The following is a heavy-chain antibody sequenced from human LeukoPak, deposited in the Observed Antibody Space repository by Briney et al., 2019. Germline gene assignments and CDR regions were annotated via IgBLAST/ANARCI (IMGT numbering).Heavy chain of an antibody. V-gene: IGHV1-18*01. D-gene: IGHD4-17*01. J-gene: IGHJ4*02. CDR1: GYTFTSYG. Sequence: ASVTVSCKASGYTFTSYGISWVRQAPGQGLEWTGWISTYNGNTNYAQKLQGRVTMTTDTSTSTAYMELRSLRSDDTAVYYCARALAGGDYVSPDYWGQGTLVTVSS. CDR2: ISTYNGNT. CDR3: ARALAGGDYVSPDY.